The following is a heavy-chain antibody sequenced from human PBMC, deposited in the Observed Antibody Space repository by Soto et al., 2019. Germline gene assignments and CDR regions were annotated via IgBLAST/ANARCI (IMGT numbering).Heavy chain of an antibody. V-gene: IGHV3-23*01. Sequence: GGSLRLSCAASGFTFSSYAMSWVRQAPGKGLEWVSAISGSGGSTYYADSVKGRFTISRDNSKNTLYLQMNSLRAEDTAVYYCAKRKPEGFLEWPRYGMDVWGQGTTVTVSS. J-gene: IGHJ6*02. CDR1: GFTFSSYA. CDR3: AKRKPEGFLEWPRYGMDV. D-gene: IGHD3-3*01. CDR2: ISGSGGST.